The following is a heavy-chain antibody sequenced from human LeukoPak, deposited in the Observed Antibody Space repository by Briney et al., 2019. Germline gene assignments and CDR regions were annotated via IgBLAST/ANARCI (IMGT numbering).Heavy chain of an antibody. CDR1: GFTFSGST. D-gene: IGHD3-3*01. Sequence: GGSPKLSCAASGFTFSGSTMHSVRQAPGKGLEWVGRIRSKANIYATTYDESVRGRLPIYRDDSKNTAYLQMNSLKTEDTAVYYCTRTTRFLEWYDAFDIWGQGTMVTVSS. V-gene: IGHV3-73*01. CDR3: TRTTRFLEWYDAFDI. CDR2: IRSKANIYAT. J-gene: IGHJ3*02.